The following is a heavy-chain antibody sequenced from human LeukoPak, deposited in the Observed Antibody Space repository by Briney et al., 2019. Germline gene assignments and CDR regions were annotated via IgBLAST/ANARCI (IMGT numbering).Heavy chain of an antibody. CDR2: IFYREGFSYGGTT. CDR1: GVSISGSY. Sequence: SETLSLTCSVSGVSISGSYWIWIRQSPGRGLEWIASIFYREGFSYGGTTFYNPSLESRVTISIDTSKNAFSLKLTSVTAADTALYYCARQISENKDYWGQGTLVTVSS. V-gene: IGHV4-59*04. D-gene: IGHD1/OR15-1a*01. CDR3: ARQISENKDY. J-gene: IGHJ4*02.